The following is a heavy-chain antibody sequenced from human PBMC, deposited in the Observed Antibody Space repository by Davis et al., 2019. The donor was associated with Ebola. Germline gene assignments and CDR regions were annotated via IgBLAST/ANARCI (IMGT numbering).Heavy chain of an antibody. CDR1: GGSISTNY. Sequence: SETLSLTCTVSGGSISTNYWTWVRQTPGKELEWIGYIYNSGRSTYNPSLKSRVTMSIDTSKMQFSLKLTSVTAADTAVYYCVRERVVVVPTTLHYYAMDVWGQGTTVTVS. V-gene: IGHV4-59*01. CDR2: IYNSGRS. J-gene: IGHJ6*02. CDR3: VRERVVVVPTTLHYYAMDV. D-gene: IGHD2-2*01.